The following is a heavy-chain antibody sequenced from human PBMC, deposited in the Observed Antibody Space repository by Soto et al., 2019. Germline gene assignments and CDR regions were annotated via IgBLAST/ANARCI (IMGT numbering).Heavy chain of an antibody. J-gene: IGHJ6*02. CDR3: ARDPGSSEFSFGMDV. Sequence: ASVKVSCKASGGTFSSYTISWVRQAPGQGLEWMGRINPSRGSTSYAQKFQGRVTMTRDTSTSTVYMELSSLRSEDTAVYYCARDPGSSEFSFGMDVWGQGTTVTVSS. CDR2: INPSRGST. D-gene: IGHD3-16*02. CDR1: GGTFSSYT. V-gene: IGHV1-46*01.